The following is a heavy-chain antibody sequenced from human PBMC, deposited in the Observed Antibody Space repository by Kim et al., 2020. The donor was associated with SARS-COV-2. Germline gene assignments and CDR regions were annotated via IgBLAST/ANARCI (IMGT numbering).Heavy chain of an antibody. J-gene: IGHJ5*02. Sequence: SETLSLTCTVSGGSISSYYWRWIRQPPGKGLEWIGYIYYSGSTNYNPSLKSRVTISVDTSKNQLSLKLSTVTAADTAVYYCARHPRITIFGVARGDSWFDPWGQGTRVTVSS. CDR2: IYYSGST. CDR1: GGSISSYY. D-gene: IGHD3-3*01. V-gene: IGHV4-59*08. CDR3: ARHPRITIFGVARGDSWFDP.